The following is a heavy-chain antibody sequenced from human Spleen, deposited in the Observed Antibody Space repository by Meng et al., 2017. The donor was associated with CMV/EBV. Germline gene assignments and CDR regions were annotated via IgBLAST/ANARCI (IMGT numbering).Heavy chain of an antibody. CDR2: MSPNSGGT. V-gene: IGHV1-2*02. J-gene: IGHJ5*02. Sequence: ASVQVSCKASGYTFTTYDINWVRQATGQGLEWMGWMSPNSGGTNYAQKFQGRVTMTRETSISTAYMELSRLRSDDTAVYYCARLYPDTVTSYWFDPWGQGTLVTVSS. D-gene: IGHD4-11*01. CDR1: GYTFTTYD. CDR3: ARLYPDTVTSYWFDP.